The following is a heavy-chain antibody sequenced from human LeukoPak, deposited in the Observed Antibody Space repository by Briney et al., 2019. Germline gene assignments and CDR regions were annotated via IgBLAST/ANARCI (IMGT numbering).Heavy chain of an antibody. V-gene: IGHV3-13*01. D-gene: IGHD3-22*01. Sequence: PGGSLRLSCAASGFILSNYAMHWVRQPAVKGLEWVSALGTAGDTFYPGSVKGRFTISRDNAKKSLFLQMSSLRAEDTAVYYCARSSGYPYFDHWGQGTLVTVSS. CDR3: ARSSGYPYFDH. J-gene: IGHJ4*02. CDR2: LGTAGDT. CDR1: GFILSNYA.